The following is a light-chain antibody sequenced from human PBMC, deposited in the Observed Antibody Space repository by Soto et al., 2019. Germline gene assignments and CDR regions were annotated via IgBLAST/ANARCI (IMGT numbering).Light chain of an antibody. CDR3: AAWDDSLNGYV. CDR1: SSNIGSNT. V-gene: IGLV1-44*01. CDR2: FNI. J-gene: IGLJ1*01. Sequence: QSVLSPPPSASGTPGQRVTISCSGSSSNIGSNTVSWYQQFPGTAPKLLIYFNIRRPSGVPDRFSGSKSGTSASLAISGLQSEDEADYYCAAWDDSLNGYVFGTGTKVTVL.